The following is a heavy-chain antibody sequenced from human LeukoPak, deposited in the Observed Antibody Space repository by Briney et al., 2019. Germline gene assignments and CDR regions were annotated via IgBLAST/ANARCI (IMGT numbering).Heavy chain of an antibody. V-gene: IGHV3-33*06. Sequence: PGRSLRLSCAASGFTFSSYGMHWVRQAPGKGLEWVAVIWFDGSNKYYADSVKGRFTISRDNSKNTLYLQMNSLRAEDTAVYYCAKGPPSLVRIQLWSDVDYWGQGTLVTVSS. D-gene: IGHD5-18*01. J-gene: IGHJ4*02. CDR2: IWFDGSNK. CDR1: GFTFSSYG. CDR3: AKGPPSLVRIQLWSDVDY.